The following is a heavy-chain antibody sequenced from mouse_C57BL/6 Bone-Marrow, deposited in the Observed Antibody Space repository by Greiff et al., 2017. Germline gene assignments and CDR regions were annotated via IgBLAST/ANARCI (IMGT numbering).Heavy chain of an antibody. CDR3: ARPNWYYFDY. CDR1: GYTFTSYW. V-gene: IGHV1-69*01. J-gene: IGHJ2*01. CDR2: IDPSDSYT. D-gene: IGHD4-1*01. Sequence: VQLQQPGAELVMPGASVKLSCKASGYTFTSYWMHWVKQRPGQGLEWIGEIDPSDSYTNYNQKFKGKSTLTVDKSSSTAYMQLSSLTSEDSAVYYCARPNWYYFDYWGQGTTLTVSS.